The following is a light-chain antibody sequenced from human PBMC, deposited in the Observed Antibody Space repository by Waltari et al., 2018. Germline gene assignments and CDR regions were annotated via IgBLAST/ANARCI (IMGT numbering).Light chain of an antibody. Sequence: QSVLTQPPSVSGTPGQRVTIHCSGSTSNIGAGHAAHWYQHLPGTAPKLLIYGNNNRPSGVPDRFSGSKSGTSASLAITGLQADDEADYFCQSFDNMLSGGVVFGGGTKLAVL. CDR1: TSNIGAGHA. CDR3: QSFDNMLSGGVV. CDR2: GNN. V-gene: IGLV1-40*01. J-gene: IGLJ2*01.